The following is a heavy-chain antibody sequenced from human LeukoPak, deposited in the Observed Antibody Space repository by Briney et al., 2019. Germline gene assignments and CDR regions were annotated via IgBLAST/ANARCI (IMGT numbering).Heavy chain of an antibody. J-gene: IGHJ4*02. CDR3: ARDDDGLRYLDWLLGN. V-gene: IGHV3-30-3*01. CDR1: GFTFSSYA. CDR2: ISYDGSNK. D-gene: IGHD3-9*01. Sequence: PGRSLRLSCAASGFTFSSYAMHWVRQAPGKGLEWVAVISYDGSNKYYADSVKGRFTISRDNSKNTLYLQMNSLRAEDTAVYYCARDDDGLRYLDWLLGNWGQGTLVTVSS.